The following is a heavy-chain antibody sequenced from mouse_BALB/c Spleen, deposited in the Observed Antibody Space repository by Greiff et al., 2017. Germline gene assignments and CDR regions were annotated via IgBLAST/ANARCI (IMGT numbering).Heavy chain of an antibody. D-gene: IGHD2-14*01. CDR3: ARDRAYYRYDGDYYAMDY. Sequence: VQLQESGPGLVAPSQSLSITCTVSGFSLTGYGVNWVRQPPGKGLEWLGMIWGDGSTDYNSALKSRLSISKDNSKSQVFLKMNSLQTDDTARYYCARDRAYYRYDGDYYAMDYWGQGTSVTVSS. CDR2: IWGDGST. CDR1: GFSLTGYG. J-gene: IGHJ4*01. V-gene: IGHV2-6-7*01.